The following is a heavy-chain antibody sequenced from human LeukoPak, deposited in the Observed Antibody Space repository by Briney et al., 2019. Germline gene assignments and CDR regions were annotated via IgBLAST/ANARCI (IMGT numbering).Heavy chain of an antibody. CDR1: GFMFSDYG. CDR3: AKDGPYCGGITCYFRYFDL. Sequence: PGGSLRLSCAASGFMFSDYGMHWVRQAPGKGLEWVAVISNDGSIIYYADSVKDRFTISRDNSKNTLHLQMNSLRPDDTAVYYCAKDGPYCGGITCYFRYFDLWGRGTLVTVSS. D-gene: IGHD2-21*01. J-gene: IGHJ2*01. CDR2: ISNDGSII. V-gene: IGHV3-30*18.